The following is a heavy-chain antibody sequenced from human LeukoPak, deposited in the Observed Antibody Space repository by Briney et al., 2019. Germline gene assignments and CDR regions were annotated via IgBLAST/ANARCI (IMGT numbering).Heavy chain of an antibody. CDR1: GGSISSYY. CDR2: IYYSGST. Sequence: SETLSLTCTVSGGSISSYYWSWIRQPPGKGLEWIGYIYYSGSTNHNPSLKSRVTISVDTSKNQFSLKLSSVTAADTAVYYCAGSDQRARGVIGGDYWGQGTLVTVSS. J-gene: IGHJ4*02. CDR3: AGSDQRARGVIGGDY. D-gene: IGHD3-10*01. V-gene: IGHV4-59*12.